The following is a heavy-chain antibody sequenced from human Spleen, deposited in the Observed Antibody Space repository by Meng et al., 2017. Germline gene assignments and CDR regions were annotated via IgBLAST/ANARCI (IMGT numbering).Heavy chain of an antibody. V-gene: IGHV3-20*04. CDR1: GFTFDDYG. Sequence: GESLKISCAASGFTFDDYGMSWVRQAPGKGLEWVSGINWNGGSTGYADSVKGRFTISRDNSKNTLYLQMNSLRVKDTAVYYCARDNYAYSSGWLTFFDYWGQGTLVTVSS. D-gene: IGHD6-19*01. CDR3: ARDNYAYSSGWLTFFDY. J-gene: IGHJ4*02. CDR2: INWNGGST.